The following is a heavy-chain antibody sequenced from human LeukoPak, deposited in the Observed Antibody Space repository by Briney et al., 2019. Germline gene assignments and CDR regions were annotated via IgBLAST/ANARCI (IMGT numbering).Heavy chain of an antibody. CDR1: GFTFSSYW. CDR3: VTDRSKARGV. Sequence: GGSLRLSCVASGFTFSSYWMNWVRQAPGKGLEWVANIDHDGSQKYYADSVEGRFTISRDNAKNSLYLQMNSLRAEDTAVYYCVTDRSKARGVWGQGTTVTVSS. CDR2: IDHDGSQK. V-gene: IGHV3-7*02. J-gene: IGHJ6*02.